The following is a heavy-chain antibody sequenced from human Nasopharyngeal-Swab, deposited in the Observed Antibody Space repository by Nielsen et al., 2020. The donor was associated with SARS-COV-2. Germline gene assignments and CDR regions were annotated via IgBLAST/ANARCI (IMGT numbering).Heavy chain of an antibody. V-gene: IGHV3-21*01. D-gene: IGHD3-3*01. CDR3: ARGKGDFWSGYYKGPYYYYGMDV. CDR2: ISSSSSYI. J-gene: IGHJ6*02. Sequence: VRQAPGKGLEWVSSISSSSSYIYYADSVKGRFTISRDNAKNSLYLQMNSLRAEDTAVYYCARGKGDFWSGYYKGPYYYYGMDVWGQGTTVTVSS.